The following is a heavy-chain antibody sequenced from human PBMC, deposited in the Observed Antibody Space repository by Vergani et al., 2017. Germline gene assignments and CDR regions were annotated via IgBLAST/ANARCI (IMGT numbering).Heavy chain of an antibody. V-gene: IGHV3-23*04. CDR3: AKSALHLDYGDYGNYFDY. D-gene: IGHD4-17*01. CDR2: ISGSGGST. J-gene: IGHJ4*02. CDR1: GFTFSSYA. Sequence: EVQLVESGGGLVQPGGSLRLSCAASGFTFSSYAMSWVRQAPGKGLEWVSAISGSGGSTYYADSVKGRFTISRDNSKNTLYLQMNSLRAEDTAVYYCAKSALHLDYGDYGNYFDYWGQGTLVTVSS.